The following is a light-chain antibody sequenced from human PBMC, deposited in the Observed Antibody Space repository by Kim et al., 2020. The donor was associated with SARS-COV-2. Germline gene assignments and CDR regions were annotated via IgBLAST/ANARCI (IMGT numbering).Light chain of an antibody. CDR1: QSISSW. CDR3: QQYDSYPRT. V-gene: IGKV1D-16*01. CDR2: AAS. J-gene: IGKJ1*01. Sequence: DIQMTQSPSSLSASVGDRVTITCRASQSISSWLAWYQQKPEKAPKCLIYAASSLQSGVPSRFSGSGSGTDFTLTISSLQPEDFATYYCQQYDSYPRTVGQGTRVEIK.